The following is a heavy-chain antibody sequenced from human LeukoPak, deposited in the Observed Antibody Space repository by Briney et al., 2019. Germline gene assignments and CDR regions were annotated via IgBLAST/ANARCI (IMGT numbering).Heavy chain of an antibody. D-gene: IGHD3-3*01. CDR3: ARVGDFWSGLNWFDP. V-gene: IGHV1-69*01. Sequence: GSSVKVSCKASGGTFSSYAISWVRQAPGQGLEWMGGIIPIFGTANYAQKFQGRVTITADESTSTAYMELSSLRSEDTAVYYCARVGDFWSGLNWFDPWGQGTLVTVSS. J-gene: IGHJ5*02. CDR2: IIPIFGTA. CDR1: GGTFSSYA.